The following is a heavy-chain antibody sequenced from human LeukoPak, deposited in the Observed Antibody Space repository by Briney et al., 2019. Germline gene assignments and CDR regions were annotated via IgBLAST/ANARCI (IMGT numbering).Heavy chain of an antibody. J-gene: IGHJ5*02. CDR2: IYYSGST. D-gene: IGHD2-15*01. CDR1: DGSISSYY. V-gene: IGHV4-59*01. CDR3: AREWVAANRDNWFDP. Sequence: SETLSLTCTVSDGSISSYYWSWIRQPPGKGLEWIGYIYYSGSTNYNPSLKSRVTISVDTSKNQFSLKLSSVTAADTAVYYCAREWVAANRDNWFDPWGQGTLVTVSS.